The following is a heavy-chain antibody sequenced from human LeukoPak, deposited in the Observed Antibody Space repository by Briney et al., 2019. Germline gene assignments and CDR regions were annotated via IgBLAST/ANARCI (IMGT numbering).Heavy chain of an antibody. J-gene: IGHJ3*02. V-gene: IGHV3-48*01. CDR1: GFTFTIFG. Sequence: GGSLRLSCAASGFTFTIFGFNWVRQAPRKVPEWVSYIDARSGITYYADSVQGRFTISRDNAQESVFLQMNSLRADDTAVYYCARTYDFGRGPPGDAFDNWGQGHWSPSLQ. CDR2: IDARSGIT. D-gene: IGHD3-3*01. CDR3: ARTYDFGRGPPGDAFDN.